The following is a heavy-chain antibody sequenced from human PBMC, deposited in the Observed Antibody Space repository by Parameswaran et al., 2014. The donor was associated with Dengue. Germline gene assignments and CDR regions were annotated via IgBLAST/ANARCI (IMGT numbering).Heavy chain of an antibody. D-gene: IGHD4-11*01. CDR3: ARDSNYEENWFDP. V-gene: IGHV3-33*01. J-gene: IGHJ5*02. Sequence: VRQAPGKGLEWVAVIWYDGSNKYYADSVKGRFTISRDNSKNTLYLQMNSLRAEDTAVYYCARDSNYEENWFDPWGQGTLVTVSS. CDR2: IWYDGSNK.